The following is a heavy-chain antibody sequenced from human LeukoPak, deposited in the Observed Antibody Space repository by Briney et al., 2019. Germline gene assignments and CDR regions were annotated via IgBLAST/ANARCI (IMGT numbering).Heavy chain of an antibody. CDR3: AKMGPGSGYFDAFDL. Sequence: GGSLRLSCAASGFTFSSHWMHWVRQAPGEGLVWVSRINSDGSSTSYADSVKGRFTISRDNSKNTLYLQMNSLRVEDTAVYYCAKMGPGSGYFDAFDLWGQGTMVTVSS. J-gene: IGHJ3*01. CDR1: GFTFSSHW. CDR2: INSDGSST. D-gene: IGHD3-22*01. V-gene: IGHV3-74*01.